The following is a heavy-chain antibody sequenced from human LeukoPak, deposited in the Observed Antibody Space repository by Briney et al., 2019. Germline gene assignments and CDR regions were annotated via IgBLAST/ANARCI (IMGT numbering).Heavy chain of an antibody. CDR3: ARAHYDILTGYYTHFDY. V-gene: IGHV1-69*04. CDR1: GGTFSSYA. D-gene: IGHD3-9*01. J-gene: IGHJ4*02. CDR2: IIPILGIA. Sequence: GASVTVSCKASGGTFSSYAISWVRQAPGQGLEWMGRIIPILGIANYAQKFQGRVTITADKSTSTAYMELSSLRSEDTAVYYCARAHYDILTGYYTHFDYWGQGTLVTVSS.